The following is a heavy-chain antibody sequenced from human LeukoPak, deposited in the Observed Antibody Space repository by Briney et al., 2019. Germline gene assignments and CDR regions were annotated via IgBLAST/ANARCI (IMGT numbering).Heavy chain of an antibody. CDR1: GFTFGDYA. V-gene: IGHV3-49*04. J-gene: IGHJ4*02. CDR3: TRVGYDAWGAY. Sequence: PGGSLRLSCTASGFTFGDYAMSWVRQAPGKGLEWVGFIRSKAYGGTTEYSASVKGRFTISRDDSKSIAYLQMNSLQTEDTAVYYCTRVGYDAWGAYWGQGTLVTVSS. CDR2: IRSKAYGGTT. D-gene: IGHD5-12*01.